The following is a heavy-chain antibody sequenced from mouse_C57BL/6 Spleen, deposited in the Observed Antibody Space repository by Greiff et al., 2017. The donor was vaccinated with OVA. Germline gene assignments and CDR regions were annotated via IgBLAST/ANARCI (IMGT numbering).Heavy chain of an antibody. D-gene: IGHD1-1*01. CDR1: GYTFTSYW. Sequence: QVQLQQPGAELVKPGASVKLSCKASGYTFTSYWMHWVKQRPGQGLEWIGMIHPNSGSTNYNEKFKSKATLTVDKSSSTAYMQLSSLTSEDSAVYYCTRDYYGSNSFAYWGQGTLVTVSA. J-gene: IGHJ3*01. V-gene: IGHV1-64*01. CDR3: TRDYYGSNSFAY. CDR2: IHPNSGST.